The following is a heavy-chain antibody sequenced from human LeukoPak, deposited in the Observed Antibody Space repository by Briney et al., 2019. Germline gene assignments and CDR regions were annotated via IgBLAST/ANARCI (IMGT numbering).Heavy chain of an antibody. J-gene: IGHJ4*02. CDR2: ISGSGGST. V-gene: IGHV3-23*01. Sequence: GGSLRLSCAASGCTFSSYAMSWVGQAPGKGVEWVSSISGSGGSTYYADFVKGRFTISRDNSKNTLYLQMNSLRGEDTAVYYCAEDREGTIADYFDYWGQGTLVTVSS. CDR1: GCTFSSYA. D-gene: IGHD1-7*01. CDR3: AEDREGTIADYFDY.